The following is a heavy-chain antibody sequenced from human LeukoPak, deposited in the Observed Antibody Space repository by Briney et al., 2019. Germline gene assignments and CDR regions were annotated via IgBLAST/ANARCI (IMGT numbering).Heavy chain of an antibody. Sequence: ASVKVSCKASGYTFTSYDFNWVRQATGQRPEWMGWMSPNSGDTGYAQKFQDRVTMTRNTSISTAYMELSSLRSDDTAAYYCARGPPNWGYDYWGPGTLVTVSS. J-gene: IGHJ4*02. V-gene: IGHV1-8*01. D-gene: IGHD7-27*01. CDR1: GYTFTSYD. CDR3: ARGPPNWGYDY. CDR2: MSPNSGDT.